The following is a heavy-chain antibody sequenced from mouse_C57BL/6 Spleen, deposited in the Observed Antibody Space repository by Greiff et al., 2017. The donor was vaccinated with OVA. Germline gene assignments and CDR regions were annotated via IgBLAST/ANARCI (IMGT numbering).Heavy chain of an antibody. D-gene: IGHD1-1*02. V-gene: IGHV1-52*01. CDR2: IDPSDSET. Sequence: QVQLQQPGAELVRPGSSVKLSCKASGYTFTSYWMHWVKQRPIQGLEWIGNIDPSDSETHYNQKFKDKATLTVDKSSSTAYMQLSSLTSEDSAVYYCARGWSPDGGFAYWGQGTLVTVSA. CDR1: GYTFTSYW. CDR3: ARGWSPDGGFAY. J-gene: IGHJ3*01.